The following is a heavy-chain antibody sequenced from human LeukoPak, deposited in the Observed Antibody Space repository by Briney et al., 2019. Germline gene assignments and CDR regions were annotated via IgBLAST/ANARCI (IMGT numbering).Heavy chain of an antibody. V-gene: IGHV1-69*06. D-gene: IGHD2-15*01. CDR1: GYTFTGYY. Sequence: SVKVSCKASGYTFTGYYMHWVRQAPGQGLEWMGGIIPVFGTANYAEKFQDRVTITADKSTSTAYMELSSLRSEDTAMYYCAINQAGYCGGGSCYRHEFYYMDVWGKGTSVTVSS. CDR3: AINQAGYCGGGSCYRHEFYYMDV. J-gene: IGHJ6*03. CDR2: IIPVFGTA.